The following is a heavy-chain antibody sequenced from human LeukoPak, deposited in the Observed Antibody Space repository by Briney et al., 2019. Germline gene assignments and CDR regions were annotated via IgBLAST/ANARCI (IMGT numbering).Heavy chain of an antibody. D-gene: IGHD6-19*01. CDR2: ISGSGGST. CDR3: AKDGGRLPYYGMDV. J-gene: IGHJ6*02. Sequence: GGSLRLSCAASEFTFSTYAMSWVRQAPGKGLEWVSAISGSGGSTFYTDSVKGRFTISRDNSKNTLYLQMNSLRAEDTAVYYCAKDGGRLPYYGMDVWGQGTTVTVSS. V-gene: IGHV3-23*01. CDR1: EFTFSTYA.